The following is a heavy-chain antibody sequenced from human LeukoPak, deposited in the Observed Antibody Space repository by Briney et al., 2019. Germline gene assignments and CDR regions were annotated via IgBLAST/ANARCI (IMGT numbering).Heavy chain of an antibody. CDR1: GGSISSSSYY. V-gene: IGHV4-39*07. CDR3: ARRLNGALRY. D-gene: IGHD4-17*01. Sequence: SETLSLTCTVSGGSISSSSYYWVWIRQPPGKGLEWIGTIDYSGTTYYKPSLKSRVTISVDTSKNQFSLKLSSVTAADTAVYYCARRLNGALRYWGQGTLVTVSS. CDR2: IDYSGTT. J-gene: IGHJ4*02.